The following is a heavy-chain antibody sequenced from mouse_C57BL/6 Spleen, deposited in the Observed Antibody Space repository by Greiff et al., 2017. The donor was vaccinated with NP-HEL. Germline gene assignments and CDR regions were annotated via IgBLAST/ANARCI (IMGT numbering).Heavy chain of an antibody. Sequence: QVQLKQPGAELVKPGASVKLSCKASGYTFTSYWMHWVKQRPGQGLEWIGMIHPNSGSTNYNEKFKSKATLTVDKSSSTAYMQLSSLTSEDSAVYYCARDGNYLYYFDYWGQGTTLTVSS. CDR3: ARDGNYLYYFDY. J-gene: IGHJ2*01. CDR2: IHPNSGST. CDR1: GYTFTSYW. V-gene: IGHV1-64*01. D-gene: IGHD2-1*01.